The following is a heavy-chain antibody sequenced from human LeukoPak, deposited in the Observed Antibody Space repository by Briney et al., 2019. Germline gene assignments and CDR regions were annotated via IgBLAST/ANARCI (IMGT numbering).Heavy chain of an antibody. CDR2: INSNSGGT. CDR3: ARSPHILTGENFDY. D-gene: IGHD3-9*01. Sequence: ASVKVSCKASGYTFTGYYMHWVRQASGQGLEWMGWINSNSGGTNYAQKFQGRVTMTRDTSISTAYMELSRLRSDDTAVYYCARSPHILTGENFDYWGQGTLVTVSS. CDR1: GYTFTGYY. J-gene: IGHJ4*02. V-gene: IGHV1-2*02.